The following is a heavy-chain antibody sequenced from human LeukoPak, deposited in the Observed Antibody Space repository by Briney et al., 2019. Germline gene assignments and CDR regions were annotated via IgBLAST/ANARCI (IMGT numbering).Heavy chain of an antibody. V-gene: IGHV1-8*01. D-gene: IGHD4-17*01. CDR3: ARPNTVTLSQDAFDV. J-gene: IGHJ3*01. CDR2: MYPNSGNT. CDR1: GYTFTSYD. Sequence: GASVKVSCKASGYTFTSYDINWVRQATGQGLEWMGWMYPNSGNTGYAQKFQGRVTMTRNTSISTAYMELSSLRSEDTAMYYCARPNTVTLSQDAFDVWGQGTIVTVSS.